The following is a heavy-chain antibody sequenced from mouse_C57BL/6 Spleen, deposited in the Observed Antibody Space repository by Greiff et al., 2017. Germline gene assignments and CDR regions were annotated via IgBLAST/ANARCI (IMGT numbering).Heavy chain of an antibody. D-gene: IGHD2-2*01. J-gene: IGHJ2*01. V-gene: IGHV1-42*01. CDR1: GYSFTGYY. Sequence: EVQLKESGPELVKPGASVKISCKASGYSFTGYYMNWVKQSPEKSLEWIGEINPSTGGTTYNQKFKAKATLTVDKSSSTAYMQLKSLTSEDSAVYYCAREGADGYDLDYWGQGTTLTVSS. CDR2: INPSTGGT. CDR3: AREGADGYDLDY.